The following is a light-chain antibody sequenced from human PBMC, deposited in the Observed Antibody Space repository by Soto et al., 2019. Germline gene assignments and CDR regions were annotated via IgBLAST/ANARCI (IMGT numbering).Light chain of an antibody. J-gene: IGLJ1*01. V-gene: IGLV1-40*01. CDR1: SSNIGAGYD. Sequence: QSVLTQPPSVSWAPGQRVTISCTGSSSNIGAGYDVHWYQQLPGTAPRLLIYANSNRPSGVPDRFSGSKSGTSASLAITGLQAEDEADYYCQSYDSSLTGYVFGTGTKVTVL. CDR3: QSYDSSLTGYV. CDR2: ANS.